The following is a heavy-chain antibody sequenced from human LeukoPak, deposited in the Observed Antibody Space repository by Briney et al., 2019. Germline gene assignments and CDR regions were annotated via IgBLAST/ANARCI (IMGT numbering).Heavy chain of an antibody. CDR3: ARDERHPVGATRNDAFDI. Sequence: PSETLSLTCTVSGYSISSGYYWGWIRQPPGKGLEWIGSIYHSGSTNYNPSLKSRVTISVDTSKNQFSLKLSSVTAADTAVYYCARDERHPVGATRNDAFDIWGQGTMVTVSS. CDR2: IYHSGST. V-gene: IGHV4-38-2*02. D-gene: IGHD1-26*01. J-gene: IGHJ3*02. CDR1: GYSISSGYY.